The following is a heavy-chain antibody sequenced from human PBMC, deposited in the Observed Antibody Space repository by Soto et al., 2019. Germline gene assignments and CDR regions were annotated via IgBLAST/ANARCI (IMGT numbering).Heavy chain of an antibody. CDR1: GGSISSYY. D-gene: IGHD2-15*01. CDR2: IYYSGST. V-gene: IGHV4-59*08. Sequence: PSETLSLTCTVSGGSISSYYWSWIRQPPGKGLEWIGYIYYSGSTNYNPSLKSRVTISVDTSKNQFSLKLSSVTAADTAVYYCARRYGGTFEHWGQGTLVTVSS. J-gene: IGHJ4*02. CDR3: ARRYGGTFEH.